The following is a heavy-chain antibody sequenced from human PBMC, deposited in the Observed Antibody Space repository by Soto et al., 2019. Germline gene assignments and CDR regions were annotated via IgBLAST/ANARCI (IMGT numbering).Heavy chain of an antibody. Sequence: SETLSLTCTVTGDSISSRSYYWGWIRQPPGKGLEWIGSIYYTGSTTYNPSLESRVTMSIDTTKNQFSLKLSSVNAADTAVYYCAKYRRKEEEGFTLDSWGRGTLGTVSS. V-gene: IGHV4-39*07. CDR1: GDSISSRSYY. CDR2: IYYTGST. CDR3: AKYRRKEEEGFTLDS. J-gene: IGHJ4*02. D-gene: IGHD2-2*01.